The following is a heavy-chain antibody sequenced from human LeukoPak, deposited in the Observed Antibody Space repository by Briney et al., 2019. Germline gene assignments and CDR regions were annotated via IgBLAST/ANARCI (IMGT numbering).Heavy chain of an antibody. V-gene: IGHV3-23*01. J-gene: IGHJ4*02. CDR1: GITVSNYA. D-gene: IGHD3-10*01. CDR3: AKRGIVIRGILIIGFHKEAYYFDY. CDR2: ISGSAGGT. Sequence: GGSLRLSCVVSGITVSNYAINWVRQAPGKGLEWVSGISGSAGGTKYADSLKGRFTISRDNSLNTVYLQMNSLRAEDTAVYFCAKRGIVIRGILIIGFHKEAYYFDYWGQGILVTVSS.